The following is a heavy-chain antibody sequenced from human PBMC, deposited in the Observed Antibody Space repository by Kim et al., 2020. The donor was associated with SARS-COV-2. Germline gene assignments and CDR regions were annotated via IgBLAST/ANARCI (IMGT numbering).Heavy chain of an antibody. Sequence: GGSLRLSCAASGFTFSSYGMHWVRQAPGKGLEWVAVIWYDGSIIKYADSVKGRFAISRYNSKNTVYLQMNTLRAEDTAMYYCARDRAARNFDHWGQGILV. CDR1: GFTFSSYG. J-gene: IGHJ4*02. CDR3: ARDRAARNFDH. CDR2: IWYDGSII. V-gene: IGHV3-33*01. D-gene: IGHD5-18*01.